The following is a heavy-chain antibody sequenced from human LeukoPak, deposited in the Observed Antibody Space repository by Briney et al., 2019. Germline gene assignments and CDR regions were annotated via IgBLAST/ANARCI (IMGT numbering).Heavy chain of an antibody. CDR3: ARSPKSYSGSYYRYYFDY. V-gene: IGHV1-8*03. D-gene: IGHD1-26*01. CDR1: GYTFTSYD. J-gene: IGHJ4*02. CDR2: MNPNSGNT. Sequence: ASVKVSCKASGYTFTSYDINWVRQATGQGLEWMGWMNPNSGNTGYAQKFQGRVTITRNTSISTAYMELSRLRSDDTAVYYCARSPKSYSGSYYRYYFDYWGQGTLVTVSS.